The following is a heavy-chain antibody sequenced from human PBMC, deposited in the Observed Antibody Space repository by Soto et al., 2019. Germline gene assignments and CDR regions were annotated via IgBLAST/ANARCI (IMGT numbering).Heavy chain of an antibody. CDR1: GGSVSNISDY. CDR3: ARRITIFNYYYYGMDV. D-gene: IGHD3-3*01. J-gene: IGHJ6*02. Sequence: SSETLSLTCTVSGGSVSNISDYWSWVRQPPGKGLEWIGYIYYSGSADYNPSLGSRVTISLDTSKNQFSLKLSSVTTADTAVYYCARRITIFNYYYYGMDVWGQGTTVTVSS. V-gene: IGHV4-61*01. CDR2: IYYSGSA.